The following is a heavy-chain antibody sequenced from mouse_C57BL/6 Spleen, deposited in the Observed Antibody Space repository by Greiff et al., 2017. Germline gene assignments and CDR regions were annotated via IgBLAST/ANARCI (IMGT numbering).Heavy chain of an antibody. J-gene: IGHJ2*01. CDR2: ISDGGSYT. CDR1: GFTFSSYA. D-gene: IGHD1-1*01. CDR3: ARDRGITTVAFDY. Sequence: EVQRVESGGGLVKPGGSLKLSCAASGFTFSSYAMSWVRQTPEKRLEWVATISDGGSYTYYPDNVKGRFTISRDNAKNNLYLQMSHLKSEDTAMYYCARDRGITTVAFDYWGQGTTLTVSS. V-gene: IGHV5-4*01.